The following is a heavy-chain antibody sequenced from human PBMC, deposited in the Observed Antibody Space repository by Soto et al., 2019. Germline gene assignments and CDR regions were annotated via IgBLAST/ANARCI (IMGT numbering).Heavy chain of an antibody. D-gene: IGHD4-17*01. J-gene: IGHJ4*02. CDR1: GYSFTSYW. CDR3: ARQSYGGNRPFDY. V-gene: IGHV5-51*01. Sequence: GASLKISCKGSGYSFTSYWIGWVRQMPGKGLEWMGIIYPGDSDTRYSPSFQGQVTISADKSISTAYPQWSSLKASDTAMYYCARQSYGGNRPFDYWGQGTLVTVSS. CDR2: IYPGDSDT.